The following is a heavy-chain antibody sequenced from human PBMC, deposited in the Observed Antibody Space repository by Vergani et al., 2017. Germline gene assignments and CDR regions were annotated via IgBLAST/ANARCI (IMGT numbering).Heavy chain of an antibody. V-gene: IGHV4-34*01. CDR2: INHSGST. Sequence: QVQLQQWGAGLLKPSETLSLTCAVYGGSFSGYYWSWIRQPPGKGLEWIGEINHSGSTNYNPSLKSRVTISVGTSKNQFSLKLSSVTAADTAVYYCARLRYCSGGSCYSRPATFDPWGQGTLVTVSS. J-gene: IGHJ5*02. D-gene: IGHD2-15*01. CDR3: ARLRYCSGGSCYSRPATFDP. CDR1: GGSFSGYY.